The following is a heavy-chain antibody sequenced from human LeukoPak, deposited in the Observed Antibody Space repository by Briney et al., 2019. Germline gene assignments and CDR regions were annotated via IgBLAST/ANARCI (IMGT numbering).Heavy chain of an antibody. J-gene: IGHJ4*02. CDR1: GFTFSRYT. CDR2: ISSSSTYI. V-gene: IGHV3-21*01. Sequence: GGSLRLSCAASGFTFSRYTMNWVRQVPGKGLEWVSSISSSSTYIYYADSVKGRFTISRDNAKNSLYLQMISLRAEDTAVYYCARDDDSSGYEGDWGQGTLVTVSS. CDR3: ARDDDSSGYEGD. D-gene: IGHD3-22*01.